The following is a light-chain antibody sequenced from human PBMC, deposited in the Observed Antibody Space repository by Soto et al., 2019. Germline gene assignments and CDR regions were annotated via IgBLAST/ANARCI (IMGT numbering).Light chain of an antibody. J-gene: IGKJ5*01. Sequence: ETVLTQSPRTLSLSPGEKATLPCRVSQSVSSSYLAWYQQKPGQAPRLLIWGASSRATGIPDRFSGSGSGTDCTLTICRLEPEDCAVYYCQQYGSSFITFSQGTRLDI. V-gene: IGKV3-20*01. CDR3: QQYGSSFIT. CDR2: GAS. CDR1: QSVSSSY.